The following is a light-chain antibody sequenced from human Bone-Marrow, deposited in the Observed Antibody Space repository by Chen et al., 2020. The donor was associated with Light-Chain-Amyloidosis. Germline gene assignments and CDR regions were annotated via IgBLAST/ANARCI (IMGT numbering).Light chain of an antibody. J-gene: IGLJ2*01. CDR1: DLPTKY. CDR2: RDT. V-gene: IGLV3-25*03. Sequence: SSDLTQPPPVSVSPGQPARITCSGDDLPTKYAYWYQQKPGQAPVLVIHRDTERPSGISERFSGSSSGTTATLTISGVQAEDEADYHCQSADSSGTYEVIFGGGTKLTVL. CDR3: QSADSSGTYEVI.